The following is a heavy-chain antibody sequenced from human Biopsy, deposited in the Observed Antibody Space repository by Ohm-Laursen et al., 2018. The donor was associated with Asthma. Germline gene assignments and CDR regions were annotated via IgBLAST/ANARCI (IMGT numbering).Heavy chain of an antibody. CDR3: ASPSSSREILYYYYNMDI. D-gene: IGHD6-13*01. CDR2: INPPTGDT. CDR1: GYTFTSYY. Sequence: ASVKVSCNASGYTFTSYYIHWVRQAPGQGLEWVGIINPPTGDTSYAQKFLGRVTVTRDTSTSTVYMELSSLRSEDTAVYYCASPSSSREILYYYYNMDIWGQGTTVTV. V-gene: IGHV1-46*01. J-gene: IGHJ6*02.